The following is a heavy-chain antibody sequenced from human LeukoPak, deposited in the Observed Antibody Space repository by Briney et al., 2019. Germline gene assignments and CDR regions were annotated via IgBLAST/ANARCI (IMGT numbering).Heavy chain of an antibody. CDR3: ARDMGVPYYFDY. D-gene: IGHD2-8*01. CDR1: GYTXTVYY. J-gene: IGHJ4*02. CDR2: INPNSGGT. Sequence: GASVKVSCKASGYTXTVYYMHWVRQAPGQGLEWMGWINPNSGGTNFAQNFQGRVTMTRDTSISTAYMELTRLTSDDTAVYYCARDMGVPYYFDYWGQGTLVTVPS. V-gene: IGHV1-2*02.